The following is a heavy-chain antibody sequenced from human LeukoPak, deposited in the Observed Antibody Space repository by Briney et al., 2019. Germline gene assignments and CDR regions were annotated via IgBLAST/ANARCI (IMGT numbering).Heavy chain of an antibody. J-gene: IGHJ6*03. V-gene: IGHV3-23*01. CDR2: ISGPGGST. CDR3: AKGDYGYYYYMDV. CDR1: GLTFSINA. D-gene: IGHD4-17*01. Sequence: GGSLRLSCAASGLTFSINAMKWVRQAPGKGLEWVSTISGPGGSTYYGDSVKGRFTTSRDNSKNTVYLQMSSLRADDTAIYYCAKGDYGYYYYMDVWGKGTTVTVSS.